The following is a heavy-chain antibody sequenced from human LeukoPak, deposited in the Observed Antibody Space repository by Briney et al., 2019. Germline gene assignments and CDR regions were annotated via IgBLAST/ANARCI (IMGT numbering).Heavy chain of an antibody. Sequence: SETLSLTYTVSGGSISSYYWSWIRQPPGKGLEWIGYIYYSGSTNYNPSLKSRVTISVDTSKNQFSLKLSSVTAADTAVYYCARSYYDYVWGSRYYFDYWGQGTLVTVSS. CDR2: IYYSGST. J-gene: IGHJ4*02. CDR1: GGSISSYY. CDR3: ARSYYDYVWGSRYYFDY. V-gene: IGHV4-59*01. D-gene: IGHD3-16*01.